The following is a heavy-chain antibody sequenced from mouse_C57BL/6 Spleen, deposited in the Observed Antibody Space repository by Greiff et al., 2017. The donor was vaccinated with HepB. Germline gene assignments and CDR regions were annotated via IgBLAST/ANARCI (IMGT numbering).Heavy chain of an antibody. Sequence: EVKLVESEGGLVQPGSSMKLSCTASGFTFSDYYMAWVRQVPEKGLEWVANINDDGSSTYYLDSLKSRFIISRDNAKNILYLQMSSLKSEDTATYYCARENWDGGFAYWGQGTLVTVSA. V-gene: IGHV5-16*01. CDR1: GFTFSDYY. CDR2: INDDGSST. J-gene: IGHJ3*01. CDR3: ARENWDGGFAY. D-gene: IGHD4-1*01.